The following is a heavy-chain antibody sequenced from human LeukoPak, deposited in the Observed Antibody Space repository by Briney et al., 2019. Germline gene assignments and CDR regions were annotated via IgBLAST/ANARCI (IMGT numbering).Heavy chain of an antibody. CDR2: IIPIFGTA. Sequence: ASVKVSCKASGGTFSSYAISWVRQAPGQGLEWMGGIIPIFGTANYAQKFQGRVTITTDESTSTAYMELSSLRSEDTAVYYCASSHDYSNYEDYWXQGXLXXVSS. D-gene: IGHD4-11*01. J-gene: IGHJ4*02. CDR3: ASSHDYSNYEDY. CDR1: GGTFSSYA. V-gene: IGHV1-69*05.